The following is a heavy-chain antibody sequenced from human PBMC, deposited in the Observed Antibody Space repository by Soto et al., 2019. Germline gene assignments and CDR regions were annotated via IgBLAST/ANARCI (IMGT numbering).Heavy chain of an antibody. Sequence: SETLSLTCSVCGGCTSHYYWSWIRQSPGKGLEWIGYAYYSGSTDYNPSLKSRVTMSVDTSKNQVSLKLNSVTTADTAVYYCARDRSTYGGGGTGEVKENWFDPWGPGTLVTVSS. V-gene: IGHV4-59*01. J-gene: IGHJ5*02. D-gene: IGHD2-8*01. CDR2: AYYSGST. CDR1: GGCTSHYY. CDR3: ARDRSTYGGGGTGEVKENWFDP.